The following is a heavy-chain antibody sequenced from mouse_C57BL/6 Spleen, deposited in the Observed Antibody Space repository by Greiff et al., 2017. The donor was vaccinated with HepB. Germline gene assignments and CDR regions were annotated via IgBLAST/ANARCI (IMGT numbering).Heavy chain of an antibody. Sequence: EVQVVESEGGLVQPGSSMKLSCTASGFTFSDYYMAWVRQVPEKGLEWVANINYDGSSTYYLDSLKSRFIISRDNAKNILYLQMSSLKSEDTATYYCARGLYDYDLDYWGQGTTLTVSS. D-gene: IGHD2-4*01. CDR1: GFTFSDYY. CDR3: ARGLYDYDLDY. J-gene: IGHJ2*01. V-gene: IGHV5-16*01. CDR2: INYDGSST.